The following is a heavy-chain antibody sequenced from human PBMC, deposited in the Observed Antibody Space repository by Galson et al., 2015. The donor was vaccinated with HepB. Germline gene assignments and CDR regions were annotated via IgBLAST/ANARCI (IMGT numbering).Heavy chain of an antibody. Sequence: SLRLSCAASGLTFPSYGMHWVRQAPGKGLEWVAFIGSDGSKKYYAESVKGRFTVARDNSKSTLYLQMSSLRADDTALYFCARDLWGRVSGDPHYYNYGMDVWGQGTTVTVSS. V-gene: IGHV3-33*01. CDR1: GLTFPSYG. CDR2: IGSDGSKK. D-gene: IGHD1-26*01. CDR3: ARDLWGRVSGDPHYYNYGMDV. J-gene: IGHJ6*01.